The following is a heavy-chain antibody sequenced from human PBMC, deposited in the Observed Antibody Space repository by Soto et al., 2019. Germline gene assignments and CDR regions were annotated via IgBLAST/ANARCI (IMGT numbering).Heavy chain of an antibody. J-gene: IGHJ3*02. CDR2: ISGSGGST. CDR3: AKGDLYYYDSSGRSDHAFDI. D-gene: IGHD3-22*01. V-gene: IGHV3-23*01. Sequence: GGSLRLSCAASGFTFSSYAMSWVRQAPGKGLEWVSAISGSGGSTYYADSVKGRFTISRDNSKNTLYLQMNSLRAEDTAVYYCAKGDLYYYDSSGRSDHAFDIWGQGTMVTVSS. CDR1: GFTFSSYA.